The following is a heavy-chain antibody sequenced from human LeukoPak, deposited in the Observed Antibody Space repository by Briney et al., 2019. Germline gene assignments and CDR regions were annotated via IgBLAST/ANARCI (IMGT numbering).Heavy chain of an antibody. CDR2: IYYGGST. CDR1: GASLSSYF. J-gene: IGHJ4*02. Sequence: PSETLSLTCTVSGASLSSYFWSCIRQPPGKGLEYIGYIYYGGSTNYNPSLKSRVTISIDTSKNQFSLKLNSVTAADTAVYYCARGGDMSGTIIDYWGQGTLVTVSS. CDR3: ARGGDMSGTIIDY. D-gene: IGHD3-22*01. V-gene: IGHV4-59*01.